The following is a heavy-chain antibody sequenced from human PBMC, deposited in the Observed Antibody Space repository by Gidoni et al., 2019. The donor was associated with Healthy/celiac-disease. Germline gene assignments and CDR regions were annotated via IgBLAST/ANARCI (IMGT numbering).Heavy chain of an antibody. V-gene: IGHV2-5*01. Sequence: NRQPPGKGLEWLALIYGNDDKRYSPSLKSRLTITKDTSKNQVVLTMTNMDPVDTATYYCARPRGKEWLVPGGFDPWGQGTLVTVSS. CDR3: ARPRGKEWLVPGGFDP. J-gene: IGHJ5*02. CDR2: IYGNDDK. D-gene: IGHD6-19*01.